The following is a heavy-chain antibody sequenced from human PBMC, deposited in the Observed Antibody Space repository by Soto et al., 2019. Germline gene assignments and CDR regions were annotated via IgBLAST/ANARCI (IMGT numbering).Heavy chain of an antibody. Sequence: QVQLVQSGAEVKKPGSSVKVSCKASGGTFSSYAISWVRQAPGQGLEWMGGFIPIFGTANYAQKFQGRVTITADKSTSTAYMELSSLRSEDTAVYYCARAVLGFLEWSNYYYGMDVWGQGTTVTVSS. D-gene: IGHD3-3*01. V-gene: IGHV1-69*06. CDR1: GGTFSSYA. CDR2: FIPIFGTA. J-gene: IGHJ6*02. CDR3: ARAVLGFLEWSNYYYGMDV.